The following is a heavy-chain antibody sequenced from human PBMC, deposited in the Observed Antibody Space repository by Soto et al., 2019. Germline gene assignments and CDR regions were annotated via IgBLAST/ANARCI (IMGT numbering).Heavy chain of an antibody. Sequence: EAQLLESGGGLVQPGGSLRLSCAASGLTFSSFAMSWVRQAPGKGLDWVSTMSNSGDSAHYADSVKGRFTISRDNSKNTLYLQMNSLRGEDTAIYYCAKDLWAIVVVPTAIEAYDIWGQGTMVTLSS. CDR2: MSNSGDSA. V-gene: IGHV3-23*01. CDR3: AKDLWAIVVVPTAIEAYDI. D-gene: IGHD2-2*01. CDR1: GLTFSSFA. J-gene: IGHJ3*02.